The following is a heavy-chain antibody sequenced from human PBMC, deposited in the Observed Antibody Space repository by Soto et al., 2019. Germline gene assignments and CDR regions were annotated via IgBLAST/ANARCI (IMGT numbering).Heavy chain of an antibody. CDR2: INHSGST. CDR3: ARVEIVVVPAADYYYCYGMDV. Sequence: SETLSLTCAVYGGSFSGYYWSWIRQPPGKGLEWIGEINHSGSTNYNPSLKSRVTISVDTSKNQFSLKLSSVTAADTAVYYCARVEIVVVPAADYYYCYGMDVWGQGTTVTVSS. D-gene: IGHD2-2*03. V-gene: IGHV4-34*01. CDR1: GGSFSGYY. J-gene: IGHJ6*02.